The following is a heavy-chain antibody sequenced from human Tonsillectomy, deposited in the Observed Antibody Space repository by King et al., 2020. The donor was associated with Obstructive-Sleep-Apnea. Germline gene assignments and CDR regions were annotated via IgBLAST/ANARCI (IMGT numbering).Heavy chain of an antibody. V-gene: IGHV4-38-2*02. J-gene: IGHJ4*02. Sequence: EAVAGAGTVSGYAISRGDYWGWSRQPPGKGLEWIGRSHHSGSTYYTPCLKSRVTVSVDTSTNHISLKLSSVTAVDTAVYYCARGRDVPHLGYWGQGTLVTVSS. CDR1: GYAISRGDY. D-gene: IGHD5-24*01. CDR3: ARGRDVPHLGY. CDR2: SHHSGST.